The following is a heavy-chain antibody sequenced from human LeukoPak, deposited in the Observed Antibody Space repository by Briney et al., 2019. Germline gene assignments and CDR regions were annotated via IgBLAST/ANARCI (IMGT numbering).Heavy chain of an antibody. J-gene: IGHJ4*02. Sequence: SETLSLTCTVSGCSISSYYWSWIRQPPGKGLEWIGYSYYSGSTNYNPSLKSRVTISVDTSKNQFSLKLRSVTAADTAVYYCARGIAAAGVDYWGQGTLVTVSS. D-gene: IGHD6-13*01. V-gene: IGHV4-59*01. CDR3: ARGIAAAGVDY. CDR2: SYYSGST. CDR1: GCSISSYY.